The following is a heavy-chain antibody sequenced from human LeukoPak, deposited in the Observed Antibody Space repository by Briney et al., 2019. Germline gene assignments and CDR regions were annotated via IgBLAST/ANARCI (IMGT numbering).Heavy chain of an antibody. J-gene: IGHJ4*02. CDR2: LNADGGNT. CDR1: GFTFDNYR. Sequence: GGSLRLSCAASGFTFDNYRMSWVRHAPGKGLEWVSTLNADGGNTYYADSVKGRFTISRDNSKSTLILQMNSLRVEDTALYYCTKRVKYGGTWDHFADWGQGTLVTVSS. D-gene: IGHD1-26*01. CDR3: TKRVKYGGTWDHFAD. V-gene: IGHV3-23*01.